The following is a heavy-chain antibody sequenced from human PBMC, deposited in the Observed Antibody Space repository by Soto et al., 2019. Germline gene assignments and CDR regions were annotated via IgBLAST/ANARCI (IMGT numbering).Heavy chain of an antibody. J-gene: IGHJ4*02. CDR1: GYTFTSYY. D-gene: IGHD6-19*01. Sequence: ASVKVSCKASGYTFTSYYMHWVRQAPGQGLEWMGIINPSGGSTSYAQKFQGRVTMTRDTSTSTVYMELSGLRSEDTAVYYCARDKIRTSSGTSMRTFGYWGQGTLVTVSS. V-gene: IGHV1-46*01. CDR2: INPSGGST. CDR3: ARDKIRTSSGTSMRTFGY.